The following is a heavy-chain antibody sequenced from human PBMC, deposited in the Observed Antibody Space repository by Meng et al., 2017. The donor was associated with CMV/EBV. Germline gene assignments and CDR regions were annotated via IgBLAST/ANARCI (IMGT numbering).Heavy chain of an antibody. Sequence: ASAKVSCKASGYTFTSYYMHWVRQATGQGLEWMGIINPSGGSTSYAQKFQGRVTMTRDTSTSTVYMELSSLRSEDTAVYYCARGTGIVGATGAGESGGKGKMGTVSS. J-gene: IGHJ6*04. CDR1: GYTFTSYY. CDR2: INPSGGST. D-gene: IGHD1-26*01. V-gene: IGHV1-46*01. CDR3: ARGTGIVGATGAGES.